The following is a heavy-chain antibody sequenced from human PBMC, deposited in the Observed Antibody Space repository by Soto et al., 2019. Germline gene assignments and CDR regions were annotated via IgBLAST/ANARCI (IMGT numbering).Heavy chain of an antibody. CDR1: VGSISYNSYY. CDR3: ARLVVVAPVANA. J-gene: IGHJ5*02. V-gene: IGHV4-39*02. CDR2: IFYTGTT. Sequence: SETLSLTCSVSVGSISYNSYYWFWIRQPPGKGLEWVGGIFYTGTTYYSPSLKDRVTISMDTSKNSFSLNLTSVTAADTAVYFCARLVVVAPVANAWGQGTLVTVSS. D-gene: IGHD2-2*01.